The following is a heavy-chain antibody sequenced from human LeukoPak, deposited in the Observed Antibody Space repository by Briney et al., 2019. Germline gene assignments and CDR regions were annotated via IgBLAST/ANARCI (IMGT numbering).Heavy chain of an antibody. V-gene: IGHV4-34*01. D-gene: IGHD2-2*01. CDR1: GESFSHYY. Sequence: PSETLSLTCAVSGESFSHYYWSWLRQTPGKGLEWIGEINHRGTTNYNPSLKSRVAISMDTSRNQFSLQVTSVTAADTAVFYCARGAFHTSSVWFDPWGQGTLVTVSS. CDR2: INHRGTT. CDR3: ARGAFHTSSVWFDP. J-gene: IGHJ5*02.